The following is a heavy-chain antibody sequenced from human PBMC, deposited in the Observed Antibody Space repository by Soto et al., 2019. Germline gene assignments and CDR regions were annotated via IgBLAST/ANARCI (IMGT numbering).Heavy chain of an antibody. D-gene: IGHD2-21*02. CDR1: GYTFSTYY. V-gene: IGHV1-46*01. Sequence: ASVKVSCKASGYTFSTYYLHWVRQAPGQGLEWMGIVNPSGDTTTYPQKFQDRVTLTRDTSTTTFYMELSSLRSEDTAVYYCARSIVVVTALDYWGQGTLVTVSS. CDR2: VNPSGDTT. J-gene: IGHJ4*02. CDR3: ARSIVVVTALDY.